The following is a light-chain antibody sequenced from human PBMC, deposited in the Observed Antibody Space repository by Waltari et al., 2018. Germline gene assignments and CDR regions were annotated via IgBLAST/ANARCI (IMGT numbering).Light chain of an antibody. CDR3: QQHYRDPLT. Sequence: EIVMTQSPDSLAVLLGERATINCQYSQSVFCSSDNKNYLSWHQQDQGQTHKLLISWASNRESGVHDRFSGGGSGTDFTLTVSSMQAEDVAVYYCQQHYRDPLTFGGGTKVEIK. CDR1: QSVFCSSDNKNY. V-gene: IGKV4-1*01. J-gene: IGKJ4*01. CDR2: WAS.